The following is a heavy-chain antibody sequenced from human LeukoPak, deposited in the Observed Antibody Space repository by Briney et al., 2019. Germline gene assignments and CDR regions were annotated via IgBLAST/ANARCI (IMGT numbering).Heavy chain of an antibody. J-gene: IGHJ3*02. CDR3: ARDGEYSYGPGAFDI. Sequence: GGSLRLSCAASGFTFSSYAMHWVRQAPGKGLEWVAVISYDGSNKYYADSVKGRFTISRDNSKNTLYLQMNSLRAEDTAVYYCARDGEYSYGPGAFDIWGQGTMVTVSS. CDR2: ISYDGSNK. V-gene: IGHV3-30*04. D-gene: IGHD5-18*01. CDR1: GFTFSSYA.